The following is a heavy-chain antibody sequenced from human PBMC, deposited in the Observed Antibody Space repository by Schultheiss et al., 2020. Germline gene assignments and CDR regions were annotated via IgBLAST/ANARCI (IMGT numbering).Heavy chain of an antibody. CDR1: GDSVSSNSAA. D-gene: IGHD2-8*01. J-gene: IGHJ4*02. CDR3: ARGRAPRGRLGYCTNGVCYNLDY. V-gene: IGHV6-1*01. Sequence: SETLSLTCAISGDSVSSNSAAWNWIRQSPSRGLEWLGRTYYRSKWYNDYAVSVKSRITINPDTSKNQFALQLNSVTPEDTAVYYCARGRAPRGRLGYCTNGVCYNLDYWGEAAL. CDR2: TYYRSKWYN.